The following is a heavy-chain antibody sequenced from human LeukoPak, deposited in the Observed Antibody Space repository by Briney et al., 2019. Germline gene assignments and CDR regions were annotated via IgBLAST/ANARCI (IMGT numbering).Heavy chain of an antibody. CDR2: IWYDGTNK. D-gene: IGHD2-21*02. CDR3: ARSTGCGGDCYPDY. Sequence: GGSLRLSCAASGFSFSSFGMHWVRQAPGKGLEWVALIWYDGTNKYYADSVGGRFTISRINSNNTLYLQINSLRAEDTAVYYGARSTGCGGDCYPDYWGQETLVTVSS. CDR1: GFSFSSFG. V-gene: IGHV3-33*01. J-gene: IGHJ4*02.